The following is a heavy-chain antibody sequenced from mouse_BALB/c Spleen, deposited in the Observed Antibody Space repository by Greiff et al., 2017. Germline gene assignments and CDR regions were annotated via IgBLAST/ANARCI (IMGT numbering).Heavy chain of an antibody. D-gene: IGHD2-3*01. CDR2: ISYSGST. CDR1: GYSITSDYA. V-gene: IGHV3-2*02. J-gene: IGHJ2*01. CDR3: AIKTDGYYDY. Sequence: DVKLQESGPGLVKPSQSLSLTCTVTGYSITSDYAWNWIRQFPGNKLEWMGYISYSGSTSYNPSLKSRISITRDTSKNQFFLQLNSVTTEDTATYYCAIKTDGYYDYWGQGTTLTVSS.